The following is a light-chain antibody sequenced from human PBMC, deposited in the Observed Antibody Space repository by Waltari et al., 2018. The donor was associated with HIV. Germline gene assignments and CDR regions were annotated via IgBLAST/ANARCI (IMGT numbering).Light chain of an antibody. CDR3: ASFTDDNTVI. CDR2: DVD. J-gene: IGLJ2*01. V-gene: IGLV2-14*03. CDR1: DSDFGLYNS. Sequence: AVTQPASVSGLPGQSTTISCTGDDSDFGLYNSVSWYQQHSGNPPRLILYDVDSRASGVSARFSGSMSGNTASLTISGLRAEDEGHYYCASFTDDNTVIFGGGTEVTVL.